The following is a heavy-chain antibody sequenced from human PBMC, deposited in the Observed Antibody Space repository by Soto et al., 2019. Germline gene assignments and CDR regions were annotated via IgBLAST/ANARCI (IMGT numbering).Heavy chain of an antibody. CDR1: GFTFSSYA. CDR3: AKPDYGDARHYYYYYMDV. D-gene: IGHD4-17*01. J-gene: IGHJ6*03. CDR2: ISGSGGST. Sequence: GGSLRLSCAASGFTFSSYAMSWVRQAPGKGLEWVSAISGSGGSTYYADSVKGRFTISRDNSKNTLYLQMNSLRAEDTAVYYCAKPDYGDARHYYYYYMDVWGKGTTVTVSS. V-gene: IGHV3-23*01.